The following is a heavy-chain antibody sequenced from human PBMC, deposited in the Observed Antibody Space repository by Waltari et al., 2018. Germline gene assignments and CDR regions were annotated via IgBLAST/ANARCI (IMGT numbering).Heavy chain of an antibody. CDR3: AKAGGQFLLQYYFDS. D-gene: IGHD3-22*01. V-gene: IGHV3-23*03. CDR1: GFTFSDYA. J-gene: IGHJ4*02. CDR2: IHSGGRT. Sequence: EVQLLESGGGLLQPGGSLRLSCAASGFTFSDYAMSWVRQAPGKGLEWVSVIHSGGRTHYAVSVKVRFTVSRDDSKNTLYLQMNSLRVEDTARYFCAKAGGQFLLQYYFDSWGQGTLVTVSS.